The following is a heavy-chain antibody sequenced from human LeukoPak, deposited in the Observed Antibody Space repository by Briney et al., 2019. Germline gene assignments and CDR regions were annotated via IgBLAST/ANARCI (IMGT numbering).Heavy chain of an antibody. D-gene: IGHD2-21*02. CDR1: GYTFTGYY. CDR3: AREKSLVTASTN. J-gene: IGHJ4*02. V-gene: IGHV1-2*02. CDR2: INPNSGGT. Sequence: ASVKVSCKASGYTFTGYYMHWVRQAPGQGLEWMGWINPNSGGTNYAQKFQGRVTMTRDTSISTAYMELSRLRSEDTAVYYCAREKSLVTASTNWGQGTLDTVSS.